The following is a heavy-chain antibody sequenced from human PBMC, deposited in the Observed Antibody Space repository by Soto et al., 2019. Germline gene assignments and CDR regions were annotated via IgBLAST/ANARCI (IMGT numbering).Heavy chain of an antibody. CDR2: IWYDGSNK. J-gene: IGHJ6*02. CDR1: GFTFSSYG. CDR3: ARDLCSRWCGAMAV. V-gene: IGHV3-33*01. Sequence: QVQLVESGGGVVQPGRSLRLSCAASGFTFSSYGMHWVRQAPGKGLEWVAVIWYDGSNKQYVDHVKGRFTISRDNCKNTRYLQMNSLTAEDTAVYYGARDLCSRWCGAMAVWGQGATVTVS. D-gene: IGHD6-13*01.